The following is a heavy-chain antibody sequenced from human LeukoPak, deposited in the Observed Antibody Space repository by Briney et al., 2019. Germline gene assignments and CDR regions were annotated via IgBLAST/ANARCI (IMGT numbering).Heavy chain of an antibody. D-gene: IGHD3-3*01. J-gene: IGHJ3*02. CDR1: GYTFTSYS. CDR3: AREGYDFPARAFDI. CDR2: ISGYNSNT. V-gene: IGHV1-18*01. Sequence: ASVTVSCKTSGYTFTSYSINWVRQAPGQGLEWMGWISGYNSNTNYAQKLQGRVTMTTDTSTSTAYMELRSLRSDDTAVYYCAREGYDFPARAFDIWGQGTMVTVSS.